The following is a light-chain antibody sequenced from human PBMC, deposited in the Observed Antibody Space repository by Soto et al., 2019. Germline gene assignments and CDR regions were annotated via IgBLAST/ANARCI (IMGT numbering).Light chain of an antibody. CDR3: GTWDSSLSTGI. Sequence: QSVLTQPPSVSAAPGQKVTISCSGSSSNIGESYVSWYQHLPGTAPKLLLYDNNKRNSGIPDRFSGSSSGTSATLGITGLQTGDEADYYCGTWDSSLSTGIFGGGTKLTVL. CDR2: DNN. V-gene: IGLV1-51*01. CDR1: SSNIGESY. J-gene: IGLJ2*01.